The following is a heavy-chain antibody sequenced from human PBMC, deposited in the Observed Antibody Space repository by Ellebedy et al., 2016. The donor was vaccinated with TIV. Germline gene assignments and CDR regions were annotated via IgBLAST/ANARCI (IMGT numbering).Heavy chain of an antibody. CDR2: ISAYNGNT. Sequence: ASVKVSXKASGYTFITYGISWVRQAPGQGLEWMGWISAYNGNTHYEEKLQGRVTLTRDTSTSTAYMELRSLRSDDTAVYYCVGEREAIGVVYFQHWGQGTLVTVSS. CDR3: VGEREAIGVVYFQH. D-gene: IGHD2-8*02. J-gene: IGHJ1*01. CDR1: GYTFITYG. V-gene: IGHV1-18*01.